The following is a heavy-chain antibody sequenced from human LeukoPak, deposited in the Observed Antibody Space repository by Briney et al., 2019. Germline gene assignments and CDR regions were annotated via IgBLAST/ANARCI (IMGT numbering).Heavy chain of an antibody. D-gene: IGHD3-3*01. V-gene: IGHV3-74*01. J-gene: IGHJ4*02. CDR3: ARAPYYDFWSGYPPDY. Sequence: GGSLRLSCAASGFTFRSYWLHWVRQAPGKGLVWFTRINSGGSNTNYADSVKGRFSISRDNAKNTLYLQMNSLRAEDTAVYYCARAPYYDFWSGYPPDYWGQGTLVTVSS. CDR2: INSGGSNT. CDR1: GFTFRSYW.